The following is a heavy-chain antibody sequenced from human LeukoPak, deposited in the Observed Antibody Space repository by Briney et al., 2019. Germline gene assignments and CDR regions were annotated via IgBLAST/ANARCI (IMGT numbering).Heavy chain of an antibody. Sequence: PGGSLRLSCAASGFTFSSYSMNWVRQAPGKGLEWVSSISSSSSYIYYADSVKGRFTISRDNAKNSLYLQMNSLRAEDTAVYYCARDGPQYCSSTSCYIRYYYGMDVWGQGTTVTVSS. V-gene: IGHV3-21*01. J-gene: IGHJ6*02. D-gene: IGHD2-2*02. CDR1: GFTFSSYS. CDR2: ISSSSSYI. CDR3: ARDGPQYCSSTSCYIRYYYGMDV.